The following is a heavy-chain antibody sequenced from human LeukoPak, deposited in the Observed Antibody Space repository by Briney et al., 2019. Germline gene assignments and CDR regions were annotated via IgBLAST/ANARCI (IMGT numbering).Heavy chain of an antibody. J-gene: IGHJ3*02. CDR3: ARRGRRATVTLTGGAFDI. Sequence: SETLSLTCAVSGDSITSDKWWTWVRQPPGKGLEWIGEIHHSKSSNYYPSLKSRVTISVDKPKNQFSLKLSSVTAADTAVYYCARRGRRATVTLTGGAFDIWGQGTMVTVSS. CDR2: IHHSKSS. CDR1: GDSITSDKW. V-gene: IGHV4-4*02. D-gene: IGHD4-17*01.